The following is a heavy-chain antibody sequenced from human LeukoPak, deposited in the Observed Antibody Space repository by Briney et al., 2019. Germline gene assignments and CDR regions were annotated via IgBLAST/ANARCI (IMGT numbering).Heavy chain of an antibody. D-gene: IGHD6-13*01. CDR3: ARVRSSSWYGSLDY. J-gene: IGHJ4*02. V-gene: IGHV1-18*01. Sequence: ASVKVSCKASGYTFTSYGISWVRQAPGQGLEWMGGISAYNGNTNYAQKLQGRVTMTTDTSTSTAYMELRSLRSDDTAVYYCARVRSSSWYGSLDYWGQGTLVTVSS. CDR1: GYTFTSYG. CDR2: ISAYNGNT.